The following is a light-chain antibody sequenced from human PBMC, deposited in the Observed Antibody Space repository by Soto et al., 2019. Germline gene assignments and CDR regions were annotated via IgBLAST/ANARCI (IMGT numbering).Light chain of an antibody. Sequence: VMTQSPDTLSVSPGERATLSCRASQTVTRNYLAWHQQKPGQTPRLLVYGASSRATGIPDRFSGGGSGTDFSLTISRLDPEDFAVYYCQQYSSSPITFGQGTRLEIK. V-gene: IGKV3-20*01. CDR1: QTVTRNY. J-gene: IGKJ5*01. CDR2: GAS. CDR3: QQYSSSPIT.